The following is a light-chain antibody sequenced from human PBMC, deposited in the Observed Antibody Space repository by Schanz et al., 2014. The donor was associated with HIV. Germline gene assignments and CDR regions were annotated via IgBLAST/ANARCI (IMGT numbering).Light chain of an antibody. CDR2: DVS. CDR3: SSYAGSSALL. J-gene: IGLJ2*01. Sequence: QSALTQPASVSGSPGQSITISCTGSSSDIGSYVYVSWCQQHPGKAPKLIIYDVSNRPSGVSNRFSGSKSGNTASLTISGLQADDEADYYCSSYAGSSALLFGGGTKLTV. CDR1: SSDIGSYVY. V-gene: IGLV2-14*03.